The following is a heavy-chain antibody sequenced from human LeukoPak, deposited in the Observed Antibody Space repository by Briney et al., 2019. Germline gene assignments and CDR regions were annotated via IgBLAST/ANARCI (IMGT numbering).Heavy chain of an antibody. CDR2: INPNSGGT. D-gene: IGHD2-2*01. CDR1: GYTFTGYY. J-gene: IGHJ5*02. CDR3: ARGGIVVVPADTSNWFDP. Sequence: GASVKVSCKASGYTFTGYYMHWVRQAPGQGLECMGWINPNSGGTNYAQKFQGWVTMTRDTSISTAYMELSRLRSDDTAVYYCARGGIVVVPADTSNWFDPWGQGTLVTVSS. V-gene: IGHV1-2*04.